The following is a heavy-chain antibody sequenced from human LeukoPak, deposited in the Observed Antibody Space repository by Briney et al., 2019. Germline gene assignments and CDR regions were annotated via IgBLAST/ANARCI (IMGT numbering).Heavy chain of an antibody. Sequence: KPSETLSLXCTVSGGSISSYYWSWIRQPAGKGLEWIGRIYTSGSTNYNPSLKSRVTMSVDTSKNQFSLKLSSVTAADTAVYYCARDYERYQLLNDAFDIWGQGTMVTVSS. CDR1: GGSISSYY. CDR2: IYTSGST. D-gene: IGHD2-2*01. V-gene: IGHV4-4*07. J-gene: IGHJ3*02. CDR3: ARDYERYQLLNDAFDI.